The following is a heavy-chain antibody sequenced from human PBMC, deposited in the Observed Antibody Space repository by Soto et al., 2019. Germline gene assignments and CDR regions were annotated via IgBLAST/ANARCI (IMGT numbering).Heavy chain of an antibody. D-gene: IGHD2-2*01. J-gene: IGHJ6*02. V-gene: IGHV1-3*01. Sequence: QVQLVQSGAEVSKPGASVKVSCKASGYSFSGYGIHWVRQAPGQRPEWVGWISAGNGITKFSQQFQGRVAIIRDISASTAYMELTSLTSGDTAVYYCARGSSSWSPGTGAYYGMDVWGQGTTVIVSS. CDR3: ARGSSSWSPGTGAYYGMDV. CDR1: GYSFSGYG. CDR2: ISAGNGIT.